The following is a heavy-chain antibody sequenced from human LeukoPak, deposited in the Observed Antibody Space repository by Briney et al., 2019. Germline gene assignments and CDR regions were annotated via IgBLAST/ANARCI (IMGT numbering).Heavy chain of an antibody. J-gene: IGHJ4*02. CDR3: ARVRSYGSESYYSYYFDY. D-gene: IGHD3-10*01. V-gene: IGHV1-69*01. Sequence: SVKVSCKASGYTFSSYAISWVRQAPGQGLEWMGVIIPIFGTANYAQKFQGRVTITADESTSTAYMELGSLRSEDTAVYYCARVRSYGSESYYSYYFDYWGQGTLVTVSS. CDR1: GYTFSSYA. CDR2: IIPIFGTA.